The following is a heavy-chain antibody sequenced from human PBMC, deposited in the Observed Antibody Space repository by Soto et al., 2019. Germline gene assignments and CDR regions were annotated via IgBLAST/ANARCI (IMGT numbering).Heavy chain of an antibody. CDR3: TRGAAGFDY. V-gene: IGHV3-13*01. J-gene: IGHJ4*02. Sequence: EVQLVESGGDLVQPGGSLRLSCAASGFTFSSYDFHWVRQATGKGLEWVSGIGTAGDAYYAGSVKGRFTISRENAENSLYLQMNSLGAGDTAVYYCTRGAAGFDYWGQGTLVTVSS. D-gene: IGHD6-13*01. CDR1: GFTFSSYD. CDR2: IGTAGDA.